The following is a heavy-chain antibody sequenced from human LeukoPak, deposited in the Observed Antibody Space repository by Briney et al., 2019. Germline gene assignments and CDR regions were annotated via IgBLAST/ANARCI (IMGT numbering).Heavy chain of an antibody. V-gene: IGHV3-23*01. Sequence: GGSLRLSCAASGFTFSSYAMSWVRQAPGKGLEWVSAISGSGGSTYFADSVKGRFTISRDNSKSTLYLQMNSLRAEDTAVYYCAKNEDTIFGVAHGWGQGTLVTVSS. CDR3: AKNEDTIFGVAHG. J-gene: IGHJ4*02. CDR1: GFTFSSYA. CDR2: ISGSGGST. D-gene: IGHD3-3*01.